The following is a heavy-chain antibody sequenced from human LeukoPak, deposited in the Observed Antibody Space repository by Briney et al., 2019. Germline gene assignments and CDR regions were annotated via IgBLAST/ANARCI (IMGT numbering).Heavy chain of an antibody. V-gene: IGHV1-46*01. CDR3: TRERKAAYCGGDCYSLRAHDGFDI. J-gene: IGHJ3*02. CDR1: GYTFTSYY. Sequence: ASVKVSCKASGYTFTSYYMHWVRQAPGQGLEWMEIINPSGGSTSYAQKFQGRVTMTRDTSTSTVYMELSSLRSEDAAVCYCTRERKAAYCGGDCYSLRAHDGFDIWGQGTMVTVSS. CDR2: INPSGGST. D-gene: IGHD2-21*02.